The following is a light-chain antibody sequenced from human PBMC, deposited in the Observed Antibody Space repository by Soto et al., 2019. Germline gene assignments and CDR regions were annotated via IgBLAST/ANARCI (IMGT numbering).Light chain of an antibody. V-gene: IGKV3-20*01. CDR1: QSVGSNY. J-gene: IGKJ3*01. Sequence: EIVLTQSPGTLSLSLGERATVSCRASQSVGSNYLAWYQRKPGQAPRLLIYGASSRATGIPDRFSGSGSGTDFTLTISRLEPEDFSVYYCQQYATTPFTFGPGTKADIK. CDR2: GAS. CDR3: QQYATTPFT.